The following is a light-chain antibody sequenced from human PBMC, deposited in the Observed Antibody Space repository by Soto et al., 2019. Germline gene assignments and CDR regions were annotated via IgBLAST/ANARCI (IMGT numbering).Light chain of an antibody. CDR1: SSNIGNNA. CDR2: YDD. J-gene: IGLJ1*01. CDR3: AAWNNSMNGPV. V-gene: IGLV1-36*01. Sequence: QSVLTQPPSVSEAPRQRVTISCSGSSSNIGNNAVNWYQQLQGKAPKLLIYYDDLLPSGVSDRFSGSKSGTSASLGISGLQSEDEADYYCAAWNNSMNGPVFGTGTKVTVL.